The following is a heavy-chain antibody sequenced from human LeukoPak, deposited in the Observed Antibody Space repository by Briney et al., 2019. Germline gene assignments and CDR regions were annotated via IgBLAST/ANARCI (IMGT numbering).Heavy chain of an antibody. CDR1: AYTFTGYY. CDR3: ARDHDFWSGSTYFMDV. D-gene: IGHD3-3*01. CDR2: INPNTGGT. V-gene: IGHV1-2*02. J-gene: IGHJ6*03. Sequence: ASVKVSCKASAYTFTGYYMHWVRQAPGQGLEWMGWINPNTGGTNYAQNFQGRVTMTRDTSINTAYMELSSLRSDDTAVYYCARDHDFWSGSTYFMDVWGKGTTVIVSS.